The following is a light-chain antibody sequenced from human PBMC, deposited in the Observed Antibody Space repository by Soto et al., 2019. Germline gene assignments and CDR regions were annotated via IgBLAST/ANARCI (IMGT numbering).Light chain of an antibody. CDR1: QSVSSY. CDR2: GAS. Sequence: IVLRQSPATLSLSPGERATLSCRASQSVSSYLAWYQQKPGQAPRLLIFGASTRATGIPARFSGSGSGTDFTLTISSLQSEDFAVYYCHHYNNWPPWTFGQGTKVDIK. V-gene: IGKV3D-15*01. CDR3: HHYNNWPPWT. J-gene: IGKJ1*01.